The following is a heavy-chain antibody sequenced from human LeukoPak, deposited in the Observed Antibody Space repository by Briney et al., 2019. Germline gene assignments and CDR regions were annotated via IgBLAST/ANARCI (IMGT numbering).Heavy chain of an antibody. CDR3: ASRATVANIYFDS. CDR2: IYSTGDT. J-gene: IGHJ4*02. V-gene: IGHV4-38-2*02. D-gene: IGHD5-12*01. CDR1: GYLINSGYC. Sequence: PSETLSLTCSVSGYLINSGYCWSWFRQSPGKGLEWIGSIYSTGDTYDKRSLKRRVSISVDSSKNQFSLKLRSVTAADTAVYYCASRATVANIYFDSWGQGNLVTVSS.